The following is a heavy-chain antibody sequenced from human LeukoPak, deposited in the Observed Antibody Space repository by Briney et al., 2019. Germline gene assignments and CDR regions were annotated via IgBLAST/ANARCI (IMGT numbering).Heavy chain of an antibody. Sequence: GGSLRLSCAASGFTFSSYEMNWVRQAPGKGLEWVSYISSSGTLIYNADSVKGRVTISRDNSENMLYLQMNSLRAEDTAVYSCAKNLLGSEAFSWYFDLWGRGALVTVSA. CDR1: GFTFSSYE. CDR2: ISSSGTLI. D-gene: IGHD1-26*01. V-gene: IGHV3-48*03. CDR3: AKNLLGSEAFSWYFDL. J-gene: IGHJ2*01.